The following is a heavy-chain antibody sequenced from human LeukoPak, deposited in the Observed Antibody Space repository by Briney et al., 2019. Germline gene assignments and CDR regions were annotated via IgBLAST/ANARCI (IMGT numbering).Heavy chain of an antibody. CDR2: ISGSGGST. CDR3: AKASERYFDY. V-gene: IGHV3-23*01. Sequence: GGSLRLSCAASGFTFSNYAMSWVRQAPGKGLEWVSGISGSGGSTYYADSVKGRFTISRDNSKNTLYLQMNSLRAEDTAVYYCAKASERYFDYWGQGTLVTVSS. CDR1: GFTFSNYA. J-gene: IGHJ4*02.